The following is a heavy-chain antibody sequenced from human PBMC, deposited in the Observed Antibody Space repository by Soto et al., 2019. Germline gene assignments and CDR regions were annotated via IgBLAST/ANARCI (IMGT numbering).Heavy chain of an antibody. V-gene: IGHV3-15*07. D-gene: IGHD6-13*01. CDR2: IKSKTDGGTT. CDR1: GFTFSNAW. J-gene: IGHJ6*02. CDR3: TTDFSSSWGGYYYYGMDV. Sequence: GGSLRLSCAASGFTFSNAWMNWVRQAPGKGLEWVGRIKSKTDGGTTDYAAPVKGRFTISRDDSKNTLYLQMNSLKTEDTAVYYCTTDFSSSWGGYYYYGMDVWGQGTTVTVSS.